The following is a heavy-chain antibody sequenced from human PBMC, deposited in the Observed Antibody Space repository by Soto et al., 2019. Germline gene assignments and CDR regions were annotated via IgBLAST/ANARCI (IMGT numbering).Heavy chain of an antibody. Sequence: QVQLVESGGGVVQPGRSLRLSCAASGFTFSSYGMHWVRQAPGTGLEWVAVISYDGSNKYWADSVKGRFTISRDNCQNTLYLQMNSLRAEDTAVYYCAKDLFPNLIAVAGRGAFDIWGQGTMVTVSS. V-gene: IGHV3-30*18. D-gene: IGHD6-19*01. CDR1: GFTFSSYG. J-gene: IGHJ3*02. CDR2: ISYDGSNK. CDR3: AKDLFPNLIAVAGRGAFDI.